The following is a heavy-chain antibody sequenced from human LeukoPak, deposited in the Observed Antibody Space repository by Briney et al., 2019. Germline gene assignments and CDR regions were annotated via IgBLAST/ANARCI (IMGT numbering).Heavy chain of an antibody. Sequence: SVNVSREVSVGSQYYAISWVRQAHGPGLEWMGGIIPILDVANPGTKFQGRVTFTADKSTSTAYMELSSLGSEDTAMYCGARGDYDDSGDFRTFEFWGQGTLVTVSS. J-gene: IGHJ4*02. CDR1: VGSQYYA. CDR2: IIPILDVA. CDR3: ARGDYDDSGDFRTFEF. D-gene: IGHD4-17*01. V-gene: IGHV1-69*10.